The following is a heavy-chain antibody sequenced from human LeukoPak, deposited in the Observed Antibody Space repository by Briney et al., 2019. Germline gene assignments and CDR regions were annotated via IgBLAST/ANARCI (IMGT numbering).Heavy chain of an antibody. Sequence: SETLSLTCTVSGGSISIYYWSWFRQPPGKGLEWIGYIYYSGSTNYNPSLKSRVSISVDTSTNQFSLNLSSVTAADTAVYYCARGYSSGWYYFDYWGQGTLVTVSS. D-gene: IGHD6-19*01. CDR1: GGSISIYY. CDR2: IYYSGST. CDR3: ARGYSSGWYYFDY. J-gene: IGHJ4*02. V-gene: IGHV4-59*08.